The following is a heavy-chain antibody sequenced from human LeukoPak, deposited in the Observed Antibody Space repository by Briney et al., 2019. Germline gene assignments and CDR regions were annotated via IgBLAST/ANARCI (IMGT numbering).Heavy chain of an antibody. D-gene: IGHD5-12*01. CDR3: ARRHPGYSGYDPGYDAFDI. CDR1: GGSISSGGYY. Sequence: NPSQTLYLTCTVSGGSISSGGYYWSWIRQHPGKGLEWIGYIYYSGSTYYNPSLKSRVTISVDTSKNQFSLKLSSVTAADTAVYYCARRHPGYSGYDPGYDAFDIWGQGTMVTVSS. CDR2: IYYSGST. V-gene: IGHV4-31*03. J-gene: IGHJ3*02.